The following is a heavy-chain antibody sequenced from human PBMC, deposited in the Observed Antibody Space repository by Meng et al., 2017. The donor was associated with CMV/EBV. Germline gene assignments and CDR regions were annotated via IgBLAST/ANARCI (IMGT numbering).Heavy chain of an antibody. V-gene: IGHV3-23*03. J-gene: IGHJ4*02. Sequence: GESLKISCAASGFTFSSYAMSWVRQAPGKGLEWVSVIYSGGSSTYYADSVKGRFTISRDNSKNTLYLQMNSLRAEDTAVYYCARGGYWGQGTLVTVPQ. CDR1: GFTFSSYA. CDR2: IYSGGSST. D-gene: IGHD3-16*01. CDR3: ARGGY.